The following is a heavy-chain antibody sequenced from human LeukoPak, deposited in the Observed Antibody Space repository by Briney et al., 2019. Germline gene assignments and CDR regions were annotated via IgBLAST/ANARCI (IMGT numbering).Heavy chain of an antibody. V-gene: IGHV4-4*07. CDR1: GGSITTYY. CDR2: ISTSGRT. J-gene: IGHJ3*01. D-gene: IGHD6-6*01. CDR3: AVGRPRNAARLDDGYDF. Sequence: SETLSLTCTVSGGSITTYYWSWIRQPAGKGPEWIGRISTSGRTNYNPSLKSRLTMSADTSKNQFSLILNSVTAADTAVYYCAVGRPRNAARLDDGYDFWGQGTMVTVSS.